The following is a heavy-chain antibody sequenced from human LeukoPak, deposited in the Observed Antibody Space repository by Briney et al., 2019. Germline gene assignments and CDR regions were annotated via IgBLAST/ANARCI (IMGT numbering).Heavy chain of an antibody. CDR2: IIPIFGTA. CDR1: GGTFSSYA. J-gene: IGHJ3*01. CDR3: AREDSGTSRAFDV. D-gene: IGHD1-26*01. Sequence: ASVKVSCKASGGTFSSYAISWVRQAPGQGLEWMGRIIPIFGTANYAQKFQGRVTITTDESTSTAYMELSSLRSEDTAVYYCAREDSGTSRAFDVWGQGTMVTVSS. V-gene: IGHV1-69*05.